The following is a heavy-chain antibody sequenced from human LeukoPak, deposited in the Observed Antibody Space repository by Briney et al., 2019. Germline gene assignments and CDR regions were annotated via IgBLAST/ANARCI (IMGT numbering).Heavy chain of an antibody. J-gene: IGHJ4*02. CDR2: ISSSGSTI. Sequence: GGSLRLSCAASKVTFSSYEMNWVSQAPGKGLEWVSYISSSGSTIYYADSVKGRFTISRDNVKKSLYLQMNSLRAEDTAVYYCARDLFLWGAFDIWGQGTLVTVSS. CDR3: ARDLFLWGAFDI. V-gene: IGHV3-48*03. D-gene: IGHD2/OR15-2a*01. CDR1: KVTFSSYE.